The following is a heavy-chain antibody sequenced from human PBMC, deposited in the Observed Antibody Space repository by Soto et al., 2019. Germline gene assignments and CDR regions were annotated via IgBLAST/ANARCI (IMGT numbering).Heavy chain of an antibody. CDR1: GYTFTSYY. CDR3: ARCLIYGSSCYYFDY. J-gene: IGHJ4*02. V-gene: IGHV1-46*01. Sequence: QVQLVQSGAEVKKPGASVKVSCKASGYTFTSYYMHWVRQAPGQGLEWMGIINPSGGSTRYAQKFQGRVTVTRDTSTSTVYMELSSLISEDTAVYYCARCLIYGSSCYYFDYWGQGTLVTVSS. D-gene: IGHD3-22*01. CDR2: INPSGGST.